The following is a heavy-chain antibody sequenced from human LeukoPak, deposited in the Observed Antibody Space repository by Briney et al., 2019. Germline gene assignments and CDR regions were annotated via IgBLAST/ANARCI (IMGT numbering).Heavy chain of an antibody. CDR1: GFTFSSYA. CDR3: ANGGKRGPGWFDP. D-gene: IGHD4-23*01. V-gene: IGHV3-21*01. J-gene: IGHJ5*02. CDR2: ISSSSSYI. Sequence: GGSLRLSCAASGFTFSSYAMSWVRQAPGKGLEWVSSISSSSSYIYYADSVKGRFTISRDNAKNSLYLQMNSLRAEDTAVYYCANGGKRGPGWFDPWGQGTLVTVSS.